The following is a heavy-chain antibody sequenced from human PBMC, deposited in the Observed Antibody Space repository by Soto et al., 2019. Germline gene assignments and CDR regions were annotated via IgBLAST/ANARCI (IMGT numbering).Heavy chain of an antibody. CDR2: IIPIFGTA. J-gene: IGHJ5*02. CDR1: GGTFSSYA. Sequence: QVPLVQSGAEVKKPGSSVKVSCKASGGTFSSYAISWVRQAPGQGLEWMGGIIPIFGTANYAQKFQGRVTITADESAGTAYMELGSLRSEDTDVYYCAREGGMTTVTTPWFDPWGQGTLVTVSS. D-gene: IGHD4-4*01. CDR3: AREGGMTTVTTPWFDP. V-gene: IGHV1-69*12.